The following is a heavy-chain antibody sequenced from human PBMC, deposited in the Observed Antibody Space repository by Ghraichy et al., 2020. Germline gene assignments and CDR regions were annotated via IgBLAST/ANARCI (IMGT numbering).Heavy chain of an antibody. Sequence: GGSLRLSCAASGFTFSSYSMNWVRQAPGKGLEWVSSISSSSSYIYYADSVKGRFTISRDNAKNSLYLQMNSLRAEDTAVYYCARESTYCGGDCYSDYWGQGTLVTVSS. CDR3: ARESTYCGGDCYSDY. J-gene: IGHJ4*02. V-gene: IGHV3-21*01. D-gene: IGHD2-21*02. CDR1: GFTFSSYS. CDR2: ISSSSSYI.